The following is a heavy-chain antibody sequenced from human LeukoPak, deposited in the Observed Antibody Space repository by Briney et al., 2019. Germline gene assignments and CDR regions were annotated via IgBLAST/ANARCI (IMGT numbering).Heavy chain of an antibody. CDR1: GFTFDDYA. V-gene: IGHV3-9*01. D-gene: IGHD5-18*01. CDR3: ASGYSYAYAFDI. Sequence: GRSLRLSCAASGFTFDDYAMHWVRQAPGKGLEWVSGISWNSGSIGYADSVKGRFTISRDNAKNSLYLQMNSLRAEDTAVYYCASGYSYAYAFDIWGQGTMVTVSS. CDR2: ISWNSGSI. J-gene: IGHJ3*02.